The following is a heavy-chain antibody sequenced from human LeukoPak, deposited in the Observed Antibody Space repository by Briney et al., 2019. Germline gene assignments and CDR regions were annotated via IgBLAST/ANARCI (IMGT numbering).Heavy chain of an antibody. Sequence: PGGSLRLSCTASGFAFDEHGMSWVRQVPGKGLEWVSGRSSGSTGYADPLRGRFTISRDNAKNSLYLQMDSLRAEDTALYYCARAPITSPFYFDYWGQGTLVTVSS. V-gene: IGHV3-20*04. CDR1: GFAFDEHG. J-gene: IGHJ4*02. CDR2: RSSGST. CDR3: ARAPITSPFYFDY. D-gene: IGHD2-2*01.